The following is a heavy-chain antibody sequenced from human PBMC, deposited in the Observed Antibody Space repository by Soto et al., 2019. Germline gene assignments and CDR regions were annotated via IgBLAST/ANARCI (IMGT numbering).Heavy chain of an antibody. CDR3: ARGPGIAAAGWYNWFDP. CDR1: GYTFTSYC. CDR2: INPNSGGT. D-gene: IGHD6-13*01. Sequence: ASVKVCCKAPGYTFTSYCISWVRQAPGKGLEWMGWINPNSGGTNYAQKFQGWVTMTRDTSISTAYMELSRLRSDDTAVYYCARGPGIAAAGWYNWFDPWGQGTLVTVS. V-gene: IGHV1-2*04. J-gene: IGHJ5*02.